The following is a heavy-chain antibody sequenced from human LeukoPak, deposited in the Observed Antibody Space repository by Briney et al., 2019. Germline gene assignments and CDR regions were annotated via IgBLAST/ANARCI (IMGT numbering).Heavy chain of an antibody. Sequence: PSETLSLTCSVSGGSISSSTYYWGWIRQSPGKGLEWIGSIYHSGTTYYNPSLKSRGTISVDTSKNRFSLRLTSVTAADTAVYYCARERKNCSDTNCYRGALDHWGQGSLVTVSS. J-gene: IGHJ4*02. V-gene: IGHV4-39*02. CDR3: ARERKNCSDTNCYRGALDH. D-gene: IGHD2-2*02. CDR2: IYHSGTT. CDR1: GGSISSSTYY.